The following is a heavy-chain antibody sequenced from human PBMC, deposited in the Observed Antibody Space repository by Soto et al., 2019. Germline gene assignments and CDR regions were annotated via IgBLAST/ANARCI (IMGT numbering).Heavy chain of an antibody. Sequence: ASVKVSCKVSGYTLTELSMHWVRQAPGKGLEWMGGFDPEDGETIYAQEFQGRVTMTEDTSTDTAYMELSSLRSEDTAVYYCATGYGSGSYSRDNYYYYYRVVVCGKGTRFTVSS. J-gene: IGHJ6*04. CDR1: GYTLTELS. D-gene: IGHD3-10*01. CDR2: FDPEDGET. CDR3: ATGYGSGSYSRDNYYYYYRVVV. V-gene: IGHV1-24*01.